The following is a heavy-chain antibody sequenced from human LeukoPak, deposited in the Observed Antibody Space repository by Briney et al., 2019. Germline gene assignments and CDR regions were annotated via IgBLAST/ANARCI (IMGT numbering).Heavy chain of an antibody. V-gene: IGHV3-9*01. D-gene: IGHD1-14*01. Sequence: GRSLRLSCAASGFTFDDYAMHWVRQAPGKGLEWVSGISWNSGSIGYADSVKGRFTISRDNSKNTLYLQMNSLRAEDTAVYYCAKDPNRYGYWGQGTLVTVSS. J-gene: IGHJ4*02. CDR1: GFTFDDYA. CDR3: AKDPNRYGY. CDR2: ISWNSGSI.